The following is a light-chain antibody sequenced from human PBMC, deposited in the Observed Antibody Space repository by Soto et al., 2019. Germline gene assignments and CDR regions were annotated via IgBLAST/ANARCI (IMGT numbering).Light chain of an antibody. CDR1: QRVRSSY. CDR3: QQYGSSPLT. V-gene: IGKV3-20*01. Sequence: EIVLTQSPGTLSWSPGERATLSCRASQRVRSSYLAWYQQKPGQAPRLLIYGTSSRATGIPDRVIGSGSGTDFTLTITRLEPEDFAVYYCQQYGSSPLTFGGGTKVEIK. J-gene: IGKJ4*01. CDR2: GTS.